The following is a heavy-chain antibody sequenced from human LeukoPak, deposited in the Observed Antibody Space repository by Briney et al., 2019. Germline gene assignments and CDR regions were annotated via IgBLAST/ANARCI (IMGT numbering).Heavy chain of an antibody. CDR3: ASRITMIVDSSY. V-gene: IGHV3-23*01. J-gene: IGHJ4*02. Sequence: GGSLRLSCAASGFTFSSYGMSWVRQAPGKGLEWVSAISGSGGSTYYADSVKGRFTISRDNSKNTLYLQMNSLRAEDTAVYYCASRITMIVDSSYWGQGTLVTVSS. CDR1: GFTFSSYG. D-gene: IGHD3-22*01. CDR2: ISGSGGST.